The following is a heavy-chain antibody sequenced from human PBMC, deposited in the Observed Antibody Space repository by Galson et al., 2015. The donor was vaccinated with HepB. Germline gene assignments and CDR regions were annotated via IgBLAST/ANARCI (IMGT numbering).Heavy chain of an antibody. CDR3: ARGAYCGGDCYRHFDL. Sequence: SLRLSCAASGFTLDYYFMSWIRQAPGKGLECVSYISSSSSYTNYADSVRGRFAISRDNPKNSLYLQMNTLSAEDTAVYFCARGAYCGGDCYRHFDLWGQGTLVTVSS. J-gene: IGHJ4*02. D-gene: IGHD2-21*02. CDR1: GFTLDYYF. CDR2: ISSSSSYT. V-gene: IGHV3-11*06.